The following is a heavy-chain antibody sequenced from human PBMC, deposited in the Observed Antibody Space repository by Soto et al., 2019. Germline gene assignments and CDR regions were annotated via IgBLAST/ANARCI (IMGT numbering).Heavy chain of an antibody. J-gene: IGHJ6*02. CDR2: ISTYNGHT. CDR1: GYTFTNYG. CDR3: ARDWGQQWLAYGLDV. D-gene: IGHD6-19*01. Sequence: QVQLVQSGAEVKKLGASVKVSCKASGYTFTNYGISWVRQAPGQGLEWMGWISTYNGHTTSAQQLQGRLTMTTDTSTSTVSMELRCLRSDDAAVYFCARDWGQQWLAYGLDVWGQGTTVTVSS. V-gene: IGHV1-18*01.